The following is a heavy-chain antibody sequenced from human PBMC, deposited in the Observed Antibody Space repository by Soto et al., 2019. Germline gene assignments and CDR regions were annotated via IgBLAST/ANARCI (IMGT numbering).Heavy chain of an antibody. Sequence: GGSLRLSCAASGFTFSSYWMSWVRQAPGKGLEWVANIKQDGSEKYYVDSVKGRFTISRDNAKNTLYLHMNSLRAEDTAVYYCAREEGAAFYYDGMDVWGQGTTVTVSS. V-gene: IGHV3-7*01. CDR2: IKQDGSEK. J-gene: IGHJ6*02. CDR1: GFTFSSYW. CDR3: AREEGAAFYYDGMDV.